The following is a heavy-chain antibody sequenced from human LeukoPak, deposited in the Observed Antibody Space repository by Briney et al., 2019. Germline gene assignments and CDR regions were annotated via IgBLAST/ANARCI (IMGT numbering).Heavy chain of an antibody. CDR3: ARRRVPAAIGYYYYGMDV. CDR2: IIPILGIA. J-gene: IGHJ6*02. Sequence: ASVKVSCKASGGTFSSYAISWVRQAPGQGLEWMGRIIPILGIANYAQKFQGRVTITADKSTSTAYMELSSLRSEDAAVYYCARRRVPAAIGYYYYGMDVWGQGTTVTVSS. CDR1: GGTFSSYA. V-gene: IGHV1-69*04. D-gene: IGHD2-2*01.